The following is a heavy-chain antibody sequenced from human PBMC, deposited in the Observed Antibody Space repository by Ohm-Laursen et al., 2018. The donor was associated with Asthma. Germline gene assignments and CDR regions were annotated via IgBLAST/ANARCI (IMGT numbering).Heavy chain of an antibody. V-gene: IGHV3-33*01. CDR1: GFTFSSYG. Sequence: SLRLSCAASGFTFSSYGMHWVRQAPGKGLEWVAVIWYDGSDKYYADSVKGRFTISGDNAKNSLYLQMNSLRAEDTAVYYCAREDGGTIFGVVNYNWFDPWGQGTLVTVSS. D-gene: IGHD3-3*01. CDR3: AREDGGTIFGVVNYNWFDP. J-gene: IGHJ5*02. CDR2: IWYDGSDK.